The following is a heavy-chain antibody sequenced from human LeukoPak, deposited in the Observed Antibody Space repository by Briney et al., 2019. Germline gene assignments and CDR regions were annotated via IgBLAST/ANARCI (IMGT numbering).Heavy chain of an antibody. V-gene: IGHV3-7*01. CDR3: ATYSSLNAREFQY. CDR1: GFTFSSYS. J-gene: IGHJ1*01. CDR2: IKTDGSEK. D-gene: IGHD3-22*01. Sequence: GGSLRLSFAASGFTFSSYSMNWVRQAPGKGLEWVANIKTDGSEKYYVDSVKGRFTISRDNAKNSLYLQMNSLRAEDTAVYYCATYSSLNAREFQYWGQGTLVTVSS.